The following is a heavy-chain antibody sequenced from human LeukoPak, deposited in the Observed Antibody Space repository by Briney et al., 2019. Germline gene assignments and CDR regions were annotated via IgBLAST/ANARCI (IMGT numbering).Heavy chain of an antibody. CDR2: IHNSGST. Sequence: SETLSLTCTVSGGSVSSYYWSWIRQPPGEGLEWIAYIHNSGSTNYNPSLKSRATIAVDTSRNQFSLKLSSVTAADTAMYYCVRDWEGFNFDIWGQGTVVTVSS. D-gene: IGHD1-26*01. CDR1: GGSVSSYY. J-gene: IGHJ3*02. V-gene: IGHV4-59*02. CDR3: VRDWEGFNFDI.